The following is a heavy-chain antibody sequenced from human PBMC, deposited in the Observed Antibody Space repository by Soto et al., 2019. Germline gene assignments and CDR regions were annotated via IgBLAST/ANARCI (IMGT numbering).Heavy chain of an antibody. D-gene: IGHD3-22*01. J-gene: IGHJ4*02. CDR2: IYYTGTA. Sequence: QVQLQESGPGLVKPSQTLSLTCSVSGGSINSGGYYWSWVRLLPGKGLEWIGYIYYTGTASYNPSLNSRVIISVDTSKNQFSLRLNSVTAADTAVYYCARSYDSSGYNDYWGQGTLVTVSS. CDR3: ARSYDSSGYNDY. V-gene: IGHV4-31*03. CDR1: GGSINSGGYY.